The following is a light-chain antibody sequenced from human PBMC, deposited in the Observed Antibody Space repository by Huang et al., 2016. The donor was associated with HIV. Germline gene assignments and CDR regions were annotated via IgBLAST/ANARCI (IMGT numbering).Light chain of an antibody. V-gene: IGKV3-20*01. CDR1: QNITNNF. CDR2: GAS. CDR3: QQYLSSPLT. Sequence: DIVLTQSPGTLSLSPRERAALSGRASQNITNNFLAWYQQISGQTPRLLIYGASNRAMGIPDRFSGSGSGTDFTLIISRLEPQDSAVYYCQQYLSSPLTFGGGTNVEIK. J-gene: IGKJ4*01.